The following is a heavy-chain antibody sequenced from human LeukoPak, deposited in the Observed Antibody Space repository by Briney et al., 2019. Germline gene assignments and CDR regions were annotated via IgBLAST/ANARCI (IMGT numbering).Heavy chain of an antibody. D-gene: IGHD3-3*01. CDR2: FYNSGSS. Sequence: SETLSLTCSVSGVSLSSFYWTWIRQVPGKGLEWIGYFYNSGSSDYNPSLKSRVTISVDTSKNQFSLKLSSVTAADTAVYYCARVGNDFWSGYGYYYYYMDVWGKGTTVTVSS. CDR3: ARVGNDFWSGYGYYYYYMDV. V-gene: IGHV4-59*01. CDR1: GVSLSSFY. J-gene: IGHJ6*03.